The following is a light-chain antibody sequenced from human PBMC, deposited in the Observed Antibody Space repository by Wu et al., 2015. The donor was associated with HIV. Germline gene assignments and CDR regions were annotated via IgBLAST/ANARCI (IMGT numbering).Light chain of an antibody. J-gene: IGKJ1*01. V-gene: IGKV1-5*03. CDR2: KAS. CDR1: QSISNW. CDR3: QRFHNYPQT. Sequence: DIQMTQSPSTLSASVGDRVTITCRASQSISNWLAWYQQRPGKAPKLLISKASSLQSGVPSRFSGSGSETEFTLTISSLQPDDFATYYCQRFHNYPQTFGQGTNVEIK.